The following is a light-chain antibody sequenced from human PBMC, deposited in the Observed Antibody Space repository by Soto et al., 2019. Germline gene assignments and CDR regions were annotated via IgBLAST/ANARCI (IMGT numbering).Light chain of an antibody. J-gene: IGLJ1*01. V-gene: IGLV1-40*01. CDR3: QSYDSRLSNYV. CDR1: NSNIGAGYD. Sequence: QSALTQPPSVSGAPGQRVTISCTGSNSNIGAGYDVHWYQQFPGTAPKLLIYGNINRPSGVPDRFSGSKSGPSASLAITGLQAEDEADYYCQSYDSRLSNYVFGGGTRSPS. CDR2: GNI.